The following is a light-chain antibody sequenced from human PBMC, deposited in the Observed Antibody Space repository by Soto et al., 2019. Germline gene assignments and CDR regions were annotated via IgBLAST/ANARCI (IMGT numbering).Light chain of an antibody. Sequence: QSALTQPASVSGSPGQSITLSCTGTGSDVGGYIYVSWYQHHPGNPPKLMIYEVSNRPSGVSSRFSGSRSGNTASLTISWLQAEDEADDYCSSYTSSSTPHVFGTGTKLTVL. V-gene: IGLV2-14*01. J-gene: IGLJ1*01. CDR1: GSDVGGYIY. CDR2: EVS. CDR3: SSYTSSSTPHV.